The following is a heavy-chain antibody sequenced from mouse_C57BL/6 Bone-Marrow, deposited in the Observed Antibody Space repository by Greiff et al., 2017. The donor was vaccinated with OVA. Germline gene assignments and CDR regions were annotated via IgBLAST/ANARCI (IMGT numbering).Heavy chain of an antibody. CDR2: ISDGGSYT. CDR1: GFTFSSYA. J-gene: IGHJ4*01. D-gene: IGHD2-5*01. Sequence: DVMLVESGGGLVKPGGSLKLSCAASGFTFSSYAMSWVRQTPEKRLEWVATISDGGSYTYYLDNVKGGFTISRDNAKNNLYLQMSHLKSEDTAIYYCASHSNYDAMDYWGQGTSVTVSS. CDR3: ASHSNYDAMDY. V-gene: IGHV5-4*03.